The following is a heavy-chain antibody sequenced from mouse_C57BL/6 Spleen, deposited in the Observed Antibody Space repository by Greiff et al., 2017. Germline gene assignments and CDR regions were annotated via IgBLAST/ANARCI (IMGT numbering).Heavy chain of an antibody. D-gene: IGHD1-1*01. J-gene: IGHJ3*01. CDR1: GYTFTSYW. CDR2: LYPSDSDT. CDR3: ARYYGSSPWFAY. Sequence: QVQLQQPGAELVRPGSSVKLSCKASGYTFTSYWMDWVKQRPGQGLEWIGNLYPSDSDTHYNPKFKDKDTLTVDKSSSPAYMQLHSLTSEDSAFCSCARYYGSSPWFAYWGQGTLVTVSA. V-gene: IGHV1-61*01.